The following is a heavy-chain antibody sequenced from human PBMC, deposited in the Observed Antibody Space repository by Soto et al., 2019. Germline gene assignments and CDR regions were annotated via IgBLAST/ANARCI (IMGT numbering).Heavy chain of an antibody. V-gene: IGHV1-3*01. D-gene: IGHD3-3*01. Sequence: ASVKVSCKASGYIFTRYTIHWVRQAPGQSLEWMGWINGGSGNTQYSQHFQGRVTISRNTSANIAYMELSSLRPEDTAVYYCARGPGMTIFEVVKEAFNFWGQGT. CDR1: GYIFTRYT. CDR3: ARGPGMTIFEVVKEAFNF. J-gene: IGHJ4*02. CDR2: INGGSGNT.